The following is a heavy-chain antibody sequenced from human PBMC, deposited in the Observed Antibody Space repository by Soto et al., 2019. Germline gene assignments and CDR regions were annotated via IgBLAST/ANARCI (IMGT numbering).Heavy chain of an antibody. Sequence: EVQLVESGGGLVQPGGSLRLSCAASGFTFSSYDMHWVRQATGTGLEWVSAIGTAGDTYYPGSVKGRFTISREKAKNSLYLQMNSLRAEETVVYYCARDRGTTWYFDLGGRGTLVTVCS. CDR2: IGTAGDT. CDR3: ARDRGTTWYFDL. J-gene: IGHJ2*01. D-gene: IGHD4-17*01. V-gene: IGHV3-13*01. CDR1: GFTFSSYD.